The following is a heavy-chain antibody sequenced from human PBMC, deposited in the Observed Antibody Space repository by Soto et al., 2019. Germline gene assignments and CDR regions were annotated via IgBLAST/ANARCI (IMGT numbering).Heavy chain of an antibody. D-gene: IGHD2-21*02. CDR2: IVVGSGNT. CDR3: AAGRTYCGGDCYVD. CDR1: GFTFTSSA. J-gene: IGHJ4*02. Sequence: QMQLVQSGPEVKKPGTSVKVSCKASGFTFTSSAVQWVRLARGQRLEWIGWIVVGSGNTNYAQKFQERVTITRDMSTSTAYMELSSLRSEDTAVYYCAAGRTYCGGDCYVDWGQGTLVTVSS. V-gene: IGHV1-58*01.